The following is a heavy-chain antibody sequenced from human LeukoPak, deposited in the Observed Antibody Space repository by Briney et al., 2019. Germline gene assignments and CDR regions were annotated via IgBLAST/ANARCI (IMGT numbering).Heavy chain of an antibody. CDR3: AKSSSWTYHYLDY. Sequence: GGSLRLSCAASGFTFSSYAMSWVRQAPGKGLEWVSAIRSSGGSTYYADSVKGRFTISRDNSMNTLSLQMNSLRAEDTALYYCAKSSSWTYHYLDYWGQGALVTVSS. V-gene: IGHV3-23*01. D-gene: IGHD6-13*01. J-gene: IGHJ4*02. CDR2: IRSSGGST. CDR1: GFTFSSYA.